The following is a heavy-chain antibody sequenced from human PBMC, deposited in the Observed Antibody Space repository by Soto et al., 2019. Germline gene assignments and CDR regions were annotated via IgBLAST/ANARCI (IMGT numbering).Heavy chain of an antibody. CDR1: GFTFSSYA. D-gene: IGHD5-12*01. J-gene: IGHJ4*02. CDR2: ISSNGGST. V-gene: IGHV3-64*02. CDR3: ERAVRDGYNWYYFDY. Sequence: QPGGSLRLSCAASGFTFSSYAMHWVRQAPGKGLEYVSAISSNGGSTYYADSVKGRFTISRDNSKNTLYLQMGSLRAEDMAVYYCERAVRDGYNWYYFDYWGQGTLVTVYS.